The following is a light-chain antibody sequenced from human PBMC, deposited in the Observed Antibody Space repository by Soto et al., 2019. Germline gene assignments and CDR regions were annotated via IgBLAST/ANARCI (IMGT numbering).Light chain of an antibody. CDR1: QGICTY. V-gene: IGKV1-9*01. Sequence: DVQLTQSPSFLSASLCDRVTITCRASQGICTYLAWNQQKPGKAPKLLIYAASTLQSGTPSRFSGSGSGTEFTLTITSLKPEDFATYYCQQFNSYPPDTFGQGTKLEIK. CDR3: QQFNSYPPDT. J-gene: IGKJ2*01. CDR2: AAS.